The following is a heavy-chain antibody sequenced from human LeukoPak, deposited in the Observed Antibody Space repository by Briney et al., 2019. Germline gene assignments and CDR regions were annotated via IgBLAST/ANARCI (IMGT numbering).Heavy chain of an antibody. D-gene: IGHD1-26*01. CDR3: ARGNSGSYWTSNFDY. J-gene: IGHJ4*02. Sequence: ASVKVSCKASGYTFTSYGISWVRQAPGQGLEWMGWISAYNGNTNYAQKLQGRVTMTTDTSTSTAYMELRSLRSDDTAVYYCARGNSGSYWTSNFDYWGQGTLVTVSS. CDR1: GYTFTSYG. V-gene: IGHV1-18*01. CDR2: ISAYNGNT.